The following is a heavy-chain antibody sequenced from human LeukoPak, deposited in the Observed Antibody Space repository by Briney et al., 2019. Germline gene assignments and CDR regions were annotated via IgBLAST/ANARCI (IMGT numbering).Heavy chain of an antibody. CDR3: TRDSGTYNWLDP. Sequence: GGSLRLSCVGSGFSFSPYWMSWVRQAPGKGLEWVSVIYSGGSTYYADSMKGRFTISRDNSKNTLYLQMNSLRAEDTAVYYCTRDSGTYNWLDPWGQGTLVTVSS. V-gene: IGHV3-53*01. CDR1: GFSFSPYW. D-gene: IGHD1-26*01. J-gene: IGHJ5*02. CDR2: IYSGGST.